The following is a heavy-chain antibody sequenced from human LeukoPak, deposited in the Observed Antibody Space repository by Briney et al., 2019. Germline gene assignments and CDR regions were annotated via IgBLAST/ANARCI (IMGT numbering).Heavy chain of an antibody. D-gene: IGHD6-13*01. CDR1: GYTFTSYG. V-gene: IGHV1-18*01. CDR2: ISAYNGNT. J-gene: IGHJ4*02. CDR3: ARDSGSSSWYAPPFDY. Sequence: ASVKVSCKASGYTFTSYGISWVRQAPGQGLEWMGWISAYNGNTNYAQKLQGRVTMTTDTSTSTAYMELRSLRSDDTAVYYCARDSGSSSWYAPPFDYWGQGTLVTVSS.